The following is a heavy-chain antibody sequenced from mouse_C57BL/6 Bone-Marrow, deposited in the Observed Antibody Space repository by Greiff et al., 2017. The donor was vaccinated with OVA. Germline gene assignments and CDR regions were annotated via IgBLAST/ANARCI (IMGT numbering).Heavy chain of an antibody. CDR1: GYTFTSYG. J-gene: IGHJ2*01. CDR2: IYPRSGNT. D-gene: IGHD6-2*01. CDR3: ARSLGLYYFDY. V-gene: IGHV1-81*01. Sequence: LQESGAELARPGASVKLSCKASGYTFTSYGISWVKQRTGQGLEWIGEIYPRSGNTYYNEKFKGKATLTADKSSSTAYMELRSLTSEDSAVYFCARSLGLYYFDYWGQGTTLTVSS.